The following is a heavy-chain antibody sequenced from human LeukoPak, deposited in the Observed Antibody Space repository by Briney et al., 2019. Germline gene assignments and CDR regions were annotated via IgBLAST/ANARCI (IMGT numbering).Heavy chain of an antibody. J-gene: IGHJ4*02. CDR2: IYYSGNT. D-gene: IGHD3-22*01. CDR1: GVSISSSNSY. Sequence: SETLSLTCTVSGVSISSSNSYWGWIRQPPGKGLEWIGSIYYSGNTYYNASLKSQVSISIDTSKNQFSLRLTSVTAADTAVYYCARVAVITCFDYWGQGTLVTVSS. CDR3: ARVAVITCFDY. V-gene: IGHV4-39*01.